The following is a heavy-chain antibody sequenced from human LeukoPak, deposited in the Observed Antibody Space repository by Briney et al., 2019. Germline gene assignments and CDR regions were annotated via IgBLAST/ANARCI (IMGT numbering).Heavy chain of an antibody. CDR3: ARDSAYYYDSSGYYSY. CDR1: GFTFSSYA. CDR2: ISSSSSTI. J-gene: IGHJ4*02. V-gene: IGHV3-48*02. D-gene: IGHD3-22*01. Sequence: GGSLRLSCAASGFTFSSYAMSWVRQAPGKGLEWVSYISSSSSTIYYADSVKGRFTISRDNAKNSLYLQMNSLRDEDTAVYYCARDSAYYYDSSGYYSYWGQGTLVTVSS.